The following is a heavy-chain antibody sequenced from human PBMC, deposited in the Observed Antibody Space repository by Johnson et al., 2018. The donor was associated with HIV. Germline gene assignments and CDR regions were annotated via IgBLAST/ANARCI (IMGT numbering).Heavy chain of an antibody. CDR3: ARDGRALVTRGSFDV. Sequence: VQLVESGGGLVQPGWSLRLSCAASGITVCTNYMSWVRQAPGKGLEWVSVIFSVGDVYYADSVKGRFTISRDNSKNMVYLQMNSLRPEDTAVYYCARDGRALVTRGSFDVWGQGTVVTVSS. J-gene: IGHJ3*01. CDR1: GITVCTNY. D-gene: IGHD3-9*01. V-gene: IGHV3-66*02. CDR2: IFSVGDV.